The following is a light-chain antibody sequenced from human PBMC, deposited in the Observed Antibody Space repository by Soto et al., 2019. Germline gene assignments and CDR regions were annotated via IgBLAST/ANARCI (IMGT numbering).Light chain of an antibody. CDR3: QQYNDWPLT. CDR1: QNINTN. V-gene: IGKV3D-15*01. CDR2: DAS. J-gene: IGKJ4*01. Sequence: EIVLTQAPVTLSLSPGEGATLSCKASQNINTNLGWYQQKPGQAPRLLIYDASLRATGIPARFTGSGSGTDFTLTISGLQSEDFAIYYCQQYNDWPLTFGRGTKV.